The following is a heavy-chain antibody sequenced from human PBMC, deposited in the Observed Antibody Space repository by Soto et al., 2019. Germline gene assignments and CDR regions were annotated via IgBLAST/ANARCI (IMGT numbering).Heavy chain of an antibody. V-gene: IGHV3-23*01. CDR3: AKDSRSHPQGWFDP. D-gene: IGHD2-15*01. CDR2: ISGSGDYT. Sequence: EVQLLESGGGLVQPGESLRLSCAASGFTFSSYAMTWVRQAPGKWLEWVSSISGSGDYTYFADSVKGRFTISRDNSKYTLYLQMSSLRVEDTAIYYCAKDSRSHPQGWFDPWGQGTLVTVSS. J-gene: IGHJ5*02. CDR1: GFTFSSYA.